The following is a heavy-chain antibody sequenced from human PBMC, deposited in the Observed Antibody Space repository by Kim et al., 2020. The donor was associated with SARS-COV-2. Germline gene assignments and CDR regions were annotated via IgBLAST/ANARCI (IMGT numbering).Heavy chain of an antibody. J-gene: IGHJ4*02. CDR3: TRTENYGSGSQRDFDS. V-gene: IGHV3-74*01. CDR2: INGDGSII. CDR1: GFTFSTDW. Sequence: GGSLRLSCAASGFTFSTDWMHWVRQVPGKGLVWVSRINGDGSIITYVDSVKGRFTISRDNAKNTLYLQMNSLRVEDTATYYCTRTENYGSGSQRDFDSWGQGTLVTVSS. D-gene: IGHD3-10*01.